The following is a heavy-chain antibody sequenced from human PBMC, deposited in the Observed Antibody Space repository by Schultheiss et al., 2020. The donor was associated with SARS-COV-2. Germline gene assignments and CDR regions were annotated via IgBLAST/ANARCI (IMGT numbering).Heavy chain of an antibody. J-gene: IGHJ6*02. CDR3: AKDSVVAAYYYYYGMDV. Sequence: SETLSLTCTVSGGSISSYYWSWIRQPPGKGLEWIGYIYYSGSTNYNPSLKSRVTISVDTSKNQFSLKLSSVTAADTAVYYCAKDSVVAAYYYYYGMDVWGQGTTVTVSS. D-gene: IGHD2-15*01. CDR2: IYYSGST. CDR1: GGSISSYY. V-gene: IGHV4-59*12.